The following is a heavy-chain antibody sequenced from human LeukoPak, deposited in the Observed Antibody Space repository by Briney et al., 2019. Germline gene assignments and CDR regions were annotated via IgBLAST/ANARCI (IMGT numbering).Heavy chain of an antibody. V-gene: IGHV3-7*01. CDR3: ARDFQDYYDSSGYTMFDY. CDR2: IKQDGSEK. J-gene: IGHJ4*02. Sequence: GRSLRLSCAASGFTFDDYAMHWVRQAPGKGLEWVANIKQDGSEKYYVDSVKGRFTISRDNAKNSLYLQMNSLRAEDTAVYYCARDFQDYYDSSGYTMFDYWGQGTLVTVSS. CDR1: GFTFDDYA. D-gene: IGHD3-22*01.